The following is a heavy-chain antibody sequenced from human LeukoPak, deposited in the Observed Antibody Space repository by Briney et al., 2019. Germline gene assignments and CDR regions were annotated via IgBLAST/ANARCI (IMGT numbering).Heavy chain of an antibody. V-gene: IGHV1-18*01. J-gene: IGHJ4*02. Sequence: GASVKVSYKASGYSFTSYGITWVRQAPGQGLEWMGWISTYDGNANYAQKLQGRVTMTTDTSTITAYMEPRSLRSDDTAVYYCARAPSGFTYGPGDHWGQGTLVTVSS. D-gene: IGHD5-18*01. CDR1: GYSFTSYG. CDR2: ISTYDGNA. CDR3: ARAPSGFTYGPGDH.